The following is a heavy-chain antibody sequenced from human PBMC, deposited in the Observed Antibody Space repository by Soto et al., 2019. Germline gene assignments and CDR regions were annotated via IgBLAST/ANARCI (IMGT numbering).Heavy chain of an antibody. CDR2: IYDSGNT. CDR3: ARGGGKYYYESSGHSNHAMDV. CDR1: VGPIRSYG. J-gene: IGHJ6*02. Sequence: SETLSLTGTVSVGPIRSYGWSWIRQPPGKGRGGIGYIYDSGNTDYNPSLKSRVTISVDTSKNQFSLKLSSVTTADTAVYYCARGGGKYYYESSGHSNHAMDVWGQGTTVTVSS. V-gene: IGHV4-59*13. D-gene: IGHD3-22*01.